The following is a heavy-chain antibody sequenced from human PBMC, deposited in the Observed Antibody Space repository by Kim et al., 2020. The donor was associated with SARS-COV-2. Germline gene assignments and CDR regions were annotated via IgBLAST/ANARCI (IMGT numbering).Heavy chain of an antibody. CDR3: ARPQYYDSSGYHFDI. D-gene: IGHD3-22*01. CDR2: INSDGSST. Sequence: GGSLRLSCAASGFTFSSYWMHWVRQAPGKGLVWVSRINSDGSSTSYADSVKGRFTISRDNAKNTLYLQMNSLRAEDTAVYYCARPQYYDSSGYHFDIWGQGTMVTVSS. CDR1: GFTFSSYW. J-gene: IGHJ3*02. V-gene: IGHV3-74*01.